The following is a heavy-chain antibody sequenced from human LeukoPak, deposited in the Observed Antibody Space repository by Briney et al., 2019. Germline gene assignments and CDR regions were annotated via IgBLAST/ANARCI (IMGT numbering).Heavy chain of an antibody. D-gene: IGHD3-3*01. Sequence: GSLRLSCAASGFTFSSYAVHWVRQAPGKGLEWVANIKQDGSEKYYVESVKGRFTISRDNAKNSLYLQMNSLRAEDTAVYYCARAFPTDFWSGITSKYYFDYWGQGTLVTVSS. CDR2: IKQDGSEK. V-gene: IGHV3-7*01. J-gene: IGHJ4*02. CDR3: ARAFPTDFWSGITSKYYFDY. CDR1: GFTFSSYA.